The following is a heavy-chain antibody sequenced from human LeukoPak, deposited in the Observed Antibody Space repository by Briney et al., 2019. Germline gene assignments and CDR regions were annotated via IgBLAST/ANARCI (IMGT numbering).Heavy chain of an antibody. CDR3: ARDTSYYYDSGGAFDY. D-gene: IGHD3-22*01. CDR1: GGSISSGSYY. J-gene: IGHJ4*02. Sequence: PSETLSPTCTVSGGSISSGSYYWSWIRQPAGKGLEWTGRIYTSGSTNYNPSLKSRVTISVDTSKNQFSLKLSSVTAADTAVYYCARDTSYYYDSGGAFDYWGQGTLVTVSS. V-gene: IGHV4-61*02. CDR2: IYTSGST.